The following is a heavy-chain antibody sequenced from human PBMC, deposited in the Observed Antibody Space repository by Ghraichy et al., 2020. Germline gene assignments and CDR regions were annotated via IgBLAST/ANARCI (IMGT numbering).Heavy chain of an antibody. CDR3: AKDGHSDYWFDP. D-gene: IGHD4-11*01. Sequence: GGSLRLSCVASGFTFGSYAMSWVRQAPGKGLEWVSTISSSGTTTYYADSVKGRFTISRDNSKNTLYVQMNSLRAEDTAVYHCAKDGHSDYWFDPWGQGTLVSVSS. V-gene: IGHV3-23*01. CDR2: ISSSGTTT. CDR1: GFTFGSYA. J-gene: IGHJ5*02.